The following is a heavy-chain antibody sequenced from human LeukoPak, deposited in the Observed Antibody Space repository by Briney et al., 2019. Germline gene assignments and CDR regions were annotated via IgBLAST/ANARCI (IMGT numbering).Heavy chain of an antibody. CDR1: GFTFSNYW. CDR2: IKQDGGEK. D-gene: IGHD2-2*03. Sequence: PGGSLRRSCAASGFTFSNYWMNWVRQAPGKGLEWVANIKQDGGEKSYVDSVKGRFTISRDNAKNSLYLQMNSLRAEDTAVYYCARAIGYCSSTSCYNWFDPWGQGTLVTVSS. CDR3: ARAIGYCSSTSCYNWFDP. J-gene: IGHJ5*02. V-gene: IGHV3-7*01.